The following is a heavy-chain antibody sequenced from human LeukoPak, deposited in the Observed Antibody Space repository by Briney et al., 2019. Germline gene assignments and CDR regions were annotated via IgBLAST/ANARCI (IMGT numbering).Heavy chain of an antibody. CDR2: IYYSGST. J-gene: IGHJ4*02. Sequence: SETLSLTCTVSGGSISSSSYYWGWIRQPPGKGLEWIGSIYYSGSTYYNPSLKSRVTISVDTSKNQFSLKLSSVTAADTAVYYCARDGNALWGQGTLVTVSS. D-gene: IGHD1-1*01. V-gene: IGHV4-39*02. CDR1: GGSISSSSYY. CDR3: ARDGNAL.